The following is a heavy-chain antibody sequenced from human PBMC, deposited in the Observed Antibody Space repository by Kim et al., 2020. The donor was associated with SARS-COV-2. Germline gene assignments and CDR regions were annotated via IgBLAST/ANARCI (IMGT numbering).Heavy chain of an antibody. J-gene: IGHJ6*02. CDR3: AKSTLQVEYYYYGMDV. D-gene: IGHD4-4*01. Sequence: SVKGRFTISRDNSKNSLYLQMNSLRTEDTALYYCAKSTLQVEYYYYGMDVWGQGTTVTVSS. V-gene: IGHV3-43*01.